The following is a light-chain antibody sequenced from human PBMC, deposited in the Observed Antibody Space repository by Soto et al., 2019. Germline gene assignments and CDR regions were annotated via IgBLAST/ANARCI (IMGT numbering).Light chain of an antibody. V-gene: IGKV3-20*01. Sequence: EIVLTQSPGTLSLSPGERATLSCRASQSVSSNYVAWFQQKPGQAPRLLIYGASSRATGIPDRFSGSGSGTDFTLTISRLEPEDSAVYYCQQYNNWPRATFGGGTKVDIK. CDR3: QQYNNWPRAT. J-gene: IGKJ4*01. CDR2: GAS. CDR1: QSVSSNY.